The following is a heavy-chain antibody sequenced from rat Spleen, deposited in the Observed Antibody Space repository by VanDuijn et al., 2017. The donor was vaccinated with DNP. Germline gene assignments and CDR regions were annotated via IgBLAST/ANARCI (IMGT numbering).Heavy chain of an antibody. V-gene: IGHV3-1*01. Sequence: VQLQESGPGLVKPSQSLSLTCSVTGYSITSNYWGWIRKFPGNKMEWIGHISYSGTTTYSPSLKSRISITRDTSKNQFFLQVNSVTTEDTATYYCARWYNYFDYWGQGVMVTVSS. J-gene: IGHJ2*01. CDR1: GYSITSNY. CDR3: ARWYNYFDY. CDR2: ISYSGTT. D-gene: IGHD1-5*01.